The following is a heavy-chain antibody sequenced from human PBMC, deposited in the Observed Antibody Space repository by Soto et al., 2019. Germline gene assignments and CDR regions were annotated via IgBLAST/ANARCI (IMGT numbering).Heavy chain of an antibody. CDR1: GYTFTSYG. CDR3: ARDERDYGSGSYVDY. CDR2: ISAYNGNT. Sequence: GASVKVCCKASGYTFTSYGISWVRQAPGQGLEWMGWISAYNGNTNYAQKLQGRVTMTTDTSTSTAYMELRSLRSDDTAVYYCARDERDYGSGSYVDYSGQVTLDTFSS. J-gene: IGHJ4*02. D-gene: IGHD3-10*01. V-gene: IGHV1-18*04.